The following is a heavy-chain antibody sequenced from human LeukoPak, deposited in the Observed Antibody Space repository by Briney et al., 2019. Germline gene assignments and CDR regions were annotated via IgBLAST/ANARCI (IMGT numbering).Heavy chain of an antibody. CDR1: GGSISSYY. V-gene: IGHV4-59*01. D-gene: IGHD2-15*01. Sequence: PSETLSLTCTVSGGSISSYYWSWIRQPPGQGLEWIGYIYYSGSTNYNPSLKNRVTISVDTSKNQFSLKLSSVTGADTAVYYCAAVVYCSGGICYPEYYGMDVWGQGTTVTVSS. J-gene: IGHJ6*02. CDR3: AAVVYCSGGICYPEYYGMDV. CDR2: IYYSGST.